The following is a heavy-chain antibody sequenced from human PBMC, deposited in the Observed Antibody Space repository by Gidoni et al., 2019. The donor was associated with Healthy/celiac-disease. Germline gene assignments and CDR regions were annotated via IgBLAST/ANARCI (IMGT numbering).Heavy chain of an antibody. CDR2: MNPNSGNT. V-gene: IGHV1-8*01. CDR3: ARGPRITIFGVVTGTIDY. J-gene: IGHJ4*02. D-gene: IGHD3-3*01. Sequence: QVQLVQSGAEVKKPGASVKVSCKASGYTFTSYDINWVRQATGQGLEWMGWMNPNSGNTGYAQKFQGRVTMTRNTSISTAYMELSSLRSEDTAVYYCARGPRITIFGVVTGTIDYWGQGTLVTVSS. CDR1: GYTFTSYD.